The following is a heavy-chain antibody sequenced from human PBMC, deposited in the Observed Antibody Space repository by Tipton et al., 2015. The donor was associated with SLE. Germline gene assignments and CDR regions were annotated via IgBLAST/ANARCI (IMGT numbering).Heavy chain of an antibody. CDR1: GFNFRAYW. CDR2: TNQDGAIR. J-gene: IGHJ4*02. Sequence: SLRLSCVASGFNFRAYWMHWVRLAPGKGLVWISRTNQDGAIRSYEDSVKGRFIISRDNSKSTLYLQMNNVRVEDTALYYCTRGSDPGSSRISDYWGQGTMVSVSS. CDR3: TRGSDPGSSRISDY. V-gene: IGHV3-74*01. D-gene: IGHD2-15*01.